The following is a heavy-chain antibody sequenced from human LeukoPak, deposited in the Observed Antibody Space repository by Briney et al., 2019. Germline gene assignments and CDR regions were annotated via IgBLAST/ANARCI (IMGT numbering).Heavy chain of an antibody. CDR1: GYTFTSYD. CDR3: ARVSIAAALWRY. CDR2: MNPNSGNT. Sequence: ASVKVSRKASGYTFTSYDINWVRQATGQGLEWMGWMNPNSGNTGYAQKFQGRVTMTRNTSISTAYMELSSLRSEDTAVYYCARVSIAAALWRYWGQGTLVTVSS. V-gene: IGHV1-8*01. D-gene: IGHD6-13*01. J-gene: IGHJ4*02.